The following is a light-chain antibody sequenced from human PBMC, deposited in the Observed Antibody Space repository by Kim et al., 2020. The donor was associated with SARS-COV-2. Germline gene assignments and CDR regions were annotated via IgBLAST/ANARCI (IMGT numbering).Light chain of an antibody. V-gene: IGKV1-16*01. Sequence: INNYLAWFQQKPGKAPKSLIGAASSLQSGVPSRFSGRGSGTVFTLTIGSLQPEDSATYFCQQYYSYPYTFGQGTKVEI. J-gene: IGKJ2*01. CDR2: AAS. CDR3: QQYYSYPYT. CDR1: INNY.